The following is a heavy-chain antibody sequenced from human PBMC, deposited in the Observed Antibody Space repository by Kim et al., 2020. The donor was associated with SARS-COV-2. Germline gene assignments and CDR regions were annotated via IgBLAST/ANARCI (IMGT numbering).Heavy chain of an antibody. CDR3: ARDGGD. V-gene: IGHV1-69*01. D-gene: IGHD4-17*01. J-gene: IGHJ4*02. CDR2: PIFGTA. Sequence: PIFGTANYAQKFQGRVTITADESTSTAYMERSSLRSEDTAVYYCARDGGDWGQGALVTVSS.